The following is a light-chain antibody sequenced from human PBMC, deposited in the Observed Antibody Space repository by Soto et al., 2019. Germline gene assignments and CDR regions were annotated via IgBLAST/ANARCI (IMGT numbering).Light chain of an antibody. CDR2: KAS. CDR3: QPYNSYSQSWT. CDR1: QSISSW. V-gene: IGKV1-5*03. Sequence: DMQMTQSPATLSASVGDRVTITCRASQSISSWLAWYQQKPGKAPKLLIYKASSLESEVPSRFSGSGSGTEFTLTISSLQPDDFATYYCQPYNSYSQSWTFGQGTKVDIK. J-gene: IGKJ1*01.